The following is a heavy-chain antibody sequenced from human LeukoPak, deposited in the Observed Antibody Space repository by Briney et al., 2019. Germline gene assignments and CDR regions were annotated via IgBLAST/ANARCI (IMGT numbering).Heavy chain of an antibody. CDR2: IYSGGST. D-gene: IGHD5-18*01. CDR3: ARDSSLQLGAFDI. CDR1: GFTFSSNY. Sequence: GGSLRLFCAASGFTFSSNYMSWVRQAPGKGVEGVSVIYSGGSTYYAASVKGRFTISRHNSKNTLYLQMNSLRAEDTAVYYCARDSSLQLGAFDIWGQGTMVTVSS. J-gene: IGHJ3*02. V-gene: IGHV3-53*04.